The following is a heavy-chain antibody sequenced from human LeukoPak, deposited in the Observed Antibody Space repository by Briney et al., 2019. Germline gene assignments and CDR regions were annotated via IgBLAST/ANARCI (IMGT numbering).Heavy chain of an antibody. J-gene: IGHJ6*03. CDR2: IYTSGST. Sequence: SETLSLTCTVSGGSISSYYWSWIRQPAGKGLEWIGRIYTSGSTNYNPSLKSRVTMSMDTSKNQFSLNLTSVTAADTAVYYCARDFLRVYYYMDVWGKGTTVTVSS. CDR3: ARDFLRVYYYMDV. D-gene: IGHD2/OR15-2a*01. CDR1: GGSISSYY. V-gene: IGHV4-4*07.